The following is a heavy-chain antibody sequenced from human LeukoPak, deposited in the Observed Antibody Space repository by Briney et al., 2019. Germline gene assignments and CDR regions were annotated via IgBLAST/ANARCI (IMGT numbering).Heavy chain of an antibody. J-gene: IGHJ6*03. CDR2: ISAYNGNT. D-gene: IGHD1-26*01. V-gene: IGHV1-18*01. Sequence: ASVKVSCKASGYTFTSYGISWVRQAPGQGLEWMGWISAYNGNTNYAQKLQGRVTMTTDTSTSTAYMELSSLRSEDTAVYYCAADSGSYGYYMDVWGKGTTVTVSS. CDR3: AADSGSYGYYMDV. CDR1: GYTFTSYG.